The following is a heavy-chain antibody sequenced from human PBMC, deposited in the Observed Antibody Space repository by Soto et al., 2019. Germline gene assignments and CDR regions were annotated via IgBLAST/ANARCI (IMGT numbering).Heavy chain of an antibody. D-gene: IGHD6-13*01. V-gene: IGHV4-59*01. Sequence: KPSETLSLTCTVSGGSISSYYWSWIRQPPGKGLEWIGYIYYSGSTNYNPSLKSRVTISVDTSKNQFSLKLSSVTAADTAVYYCARDGYSSSWYYYYGMDVWGQGTTVTVSS. CDR2: IYYSGST. CDR1: GGSISSYY. CDR3: ARDGYSSSWYYYYGMDV. J-gene: IGHJ6*02.